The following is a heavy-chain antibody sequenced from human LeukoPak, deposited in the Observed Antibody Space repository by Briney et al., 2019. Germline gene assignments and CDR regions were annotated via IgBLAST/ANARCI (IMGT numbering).Heavy chain of an antibody. CDR2: INSDWSDT. V-gene: IGHV3-74*03. Sequence: GGSLRLSRAASGFTFSSYWMHWVRQAPAKGLVWVSCINSDWSDTKYADSVTGRFTISRDTAKNTLHLQTNSLRAEDTAVYYCVSFQQLVPYWGQGTLVTVSS. CDR3: VSFQQLVPY. J-gene: IGHJ4*02. D-gene: IGHD6-13*01. CDR1: GFTFSSYW.